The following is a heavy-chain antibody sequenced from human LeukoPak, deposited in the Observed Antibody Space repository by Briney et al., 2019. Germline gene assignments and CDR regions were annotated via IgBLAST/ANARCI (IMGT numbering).Heavy chain of an antibody. Sequence: GGSLRLSCAASGFTFSDYYMSWIRQAPGKGLEWVSYISSSSSIRYYADSVKGRFTISRDNAKNSLYLQMNSLRDEDTAVYYCARDVLRFLEWLGTDVWGQGTTVTVSS. CDR2: ISSSSSIR. CDR3: ARDVLRFLEWLGTDV. V-gene: IGHV3-11*04. J-gene: IGHJ6*02. CDR1: GFTFSDYY. D-gene: IGHD3-3*01.